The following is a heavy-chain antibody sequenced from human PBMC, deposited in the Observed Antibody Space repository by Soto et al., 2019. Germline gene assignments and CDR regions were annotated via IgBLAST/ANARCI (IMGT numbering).Heavy chain of an antibody. Sequence: GGSLRLSCAASGFTFSSYAMHWVRQAPGKGLEWVAVISYDGSNKYYADSVEGRFTISRDNSKNTLYLQMSSLRAEDTAVYYCATTAVAGRFYYYYGMDVWGQGTTVTVS. D-gene: IGHD6-19*01. V-gene: IGHV3-30-3*01. CDR3: ATTAVAGRFYYYYGMDV. J-gene: IGHJ6*02. CDR2: ISYDGSNK. CDR1: GFTFSSYA.